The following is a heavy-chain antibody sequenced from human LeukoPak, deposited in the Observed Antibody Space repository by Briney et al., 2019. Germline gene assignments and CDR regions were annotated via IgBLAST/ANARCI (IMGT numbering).Heavy chain of an antibody. CDR1: GFTLSSYG. CDR3: AKDRGPHYYGMDV. CDR2: ISYDGSYK. V-gene: IGHV3-30*18. D-gene: IGHD1-26*01. J-gene: IGHJ6*02. Sequence: GRTLRLSCAASGFTLSSYGLHWVRQAPGKGLEWVAVISYDGSYKYYADSVQGRVTIFRDNSKNTVYLQMNSLRTEDTTIYYCAKDRGPHYYGMDVWGQGTRVTVSS.